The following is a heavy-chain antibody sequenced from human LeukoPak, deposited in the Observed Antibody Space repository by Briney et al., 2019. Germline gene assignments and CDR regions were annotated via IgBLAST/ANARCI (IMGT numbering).Heavy chain of an antibody. CDR1: GFTFSSYG. CDR3: ARGISSWYYYGMDV. Sequence: PGGSLRLSCAASGFTFSSYGMHWVRQAPGKGLEWVAVIWYDGSNKYYADSVKGRFTISRDNSKNTLYLQMNSLRAEDTAVYYCARGISSWYYYGMDVWGQGTTVTVSS. J-gene: IGHJ6*02. D-gene: IGHD6-13*01. V-gene: IGHV3-33*01. CDR2: IWYDGSNK.